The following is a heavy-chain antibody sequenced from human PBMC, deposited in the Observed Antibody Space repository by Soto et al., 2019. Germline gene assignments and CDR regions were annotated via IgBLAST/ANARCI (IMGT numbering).Heavy chain of an antibody. CDR1: GFTFSDYY. CDR2: ISSSGSTI. J-gene: IGHJ3*02. Sequence: PGGSLRLSCAASGFTFSDYYMSWIRQAPGKGLEWVSYISSSGSTIYYADSVKGRFTISRDNAKNSLYLQMNSLRAEDTAVYYCARDLNYDILTGYYTPHDAFDIWGQGTMVT. CDR3: ARDLNYDILTGYYTPHDAFDI. V-gene: IGHV3-11*01. D-gene: IGHD3-9*01.